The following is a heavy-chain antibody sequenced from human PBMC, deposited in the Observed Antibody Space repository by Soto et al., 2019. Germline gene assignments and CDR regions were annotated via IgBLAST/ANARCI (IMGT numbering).Heavy chain of an antibody. Sequence: SDTLSLTCTVSGCSVSSGSYYWSWIRQPPGKGLEWIGYIYYSGSTNYNPSLKSRVTISVDTSKNQFSLKLTSVTAADTAVYYCARDSKRGYSGYDKLDYWGQGTLVTVSS. D-gene: IGHD5-12*01. V-gene: IGHV4-61*01. CDR1: GCSVSSGSYY. CDR3: ARDSKRGYSGYDKLDY. J-gene: IGHJ4*02. CDR2: IYYSGST.